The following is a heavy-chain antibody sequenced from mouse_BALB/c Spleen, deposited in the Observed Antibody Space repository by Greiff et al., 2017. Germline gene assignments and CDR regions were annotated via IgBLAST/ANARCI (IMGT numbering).Heavy chain of an antibody. V-gene: IGHV5-6-4*01. J-gene: IGHJ4*01. CDR2: ISSGGSYT. Sequence: EVNVVESGGGLVKPGGSLKLSCAASGFTFSSYTMSWVRQTPEKRLEWVATISSGGSYTYYPDSVKGRFTISRDNAKNTLYLQMSSLKSEDTAMYYCTRYYGSSYDYAMDYWGQGTSVTVSS. CDR3: TRYYGSSYDYAMDY. D-gene: IGHD1-1*01. CDR1: GFTFSSYT.